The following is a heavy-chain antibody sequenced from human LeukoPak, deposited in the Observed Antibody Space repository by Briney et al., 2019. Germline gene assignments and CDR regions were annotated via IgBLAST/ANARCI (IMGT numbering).Heavy chain of an antibody. CDR3: TTLDDFWSGYYTSNPLFDY. Sequence: GGSLRLSCAASGFTFSSYSMNWVRQAPGKGLEWVSYISSSSSTIYYADSVKGRFTISRDNAKNSLYLQMNSLRAEDTAVYYCTTLDDFWSGYYTSNPLFDYWGQGTLVTVSS. D-gene: IGHD3-3*01. V-gene: IGHV3-48*01. J-gene: IGHJ4*02. CDR2: ISSSSSTI. CDR1: GFTFSSYS.